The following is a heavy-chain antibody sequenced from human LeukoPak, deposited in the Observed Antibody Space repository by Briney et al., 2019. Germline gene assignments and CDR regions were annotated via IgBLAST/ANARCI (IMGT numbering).Heavy chain of an antibody. CDR3: ARQIAPWPPSDP. J-gene: IGHJ5*02. CDR2: IYYSGST. Sequence: SETLSLTCTVSGGSISSSSYYWGWIRQPPGKGLEWIGSIYYSGSTYYNPSLKSRATISVDTSKNQFSLKLSSVTAADTAVYYCARQIAPWPPSDPWGKGPLVPVSS. D-gene: IGHD2-21*01. V-gene: IGHV4-39*01. CDR1: GGSISSSSYY.